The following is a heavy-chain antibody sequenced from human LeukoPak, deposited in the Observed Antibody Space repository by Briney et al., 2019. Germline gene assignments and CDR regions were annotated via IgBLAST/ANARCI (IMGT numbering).Heavy chain of an antibody. D-gene: IGHD5-18*01. J-gene: IGHJ5*02. V-gene: IGHV4-38-2*02. Sequence: SETLSLTCTVSGYSISSGYYWGWIRQPPGRELEWIASIYYRGSTHYNPSLASLKSRVTISVDTSKNQFSLKLSSVTAADTAVYYCARRRTSGYSYGYYHWFDPWGQGTLVTVSS. CDR3: ARRRTSGYSYGYYHWFDP. CDR1: GYSISSGYY. CDR2: IYYRGST.